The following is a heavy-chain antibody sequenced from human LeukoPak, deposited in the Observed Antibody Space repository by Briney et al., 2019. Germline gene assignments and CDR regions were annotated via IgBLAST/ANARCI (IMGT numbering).Heavy chain of an antibody. V-gene: IGHV3-7*01. J-gene: IGHJ4*02. CDR2: IIPDGSEK. D-gene: IGHD6-13*01. CDR1: EFTFSNYW. Sequence: GGSLRLSCVASEFTFSNYWMSWVRQAPGKGLEWLANIIPDGSEKYYVDSVKGRFTISRDNPKNSLYLQISSLRAEDSAVYYCARLAHNAWYAIDYWGQGTLVTVSS. CDR3: ARLAHNAWYAIDY.